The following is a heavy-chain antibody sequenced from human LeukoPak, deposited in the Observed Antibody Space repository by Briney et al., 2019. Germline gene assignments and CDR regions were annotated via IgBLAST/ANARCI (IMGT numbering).Heavy chain of an antibody. CDR3: ARDRVWSGYPSGAFDI. J-gene: IGHJ3*02. V-gene: IGHV1-69*13. CDR2: IIPIFGTA. Sequence: ASVKVSCKASGGTFSSYAISWVRQAPGQGLEWMGGIIPIFGTANYAQKFQGRVTITADESTSTAYMELSSLRSEDTAVYYCARDRVWSGYPSGAFDIWGQGTMVTVSS. CDR1: GGTFSSYA. D-gene: IGHD3-3*01.